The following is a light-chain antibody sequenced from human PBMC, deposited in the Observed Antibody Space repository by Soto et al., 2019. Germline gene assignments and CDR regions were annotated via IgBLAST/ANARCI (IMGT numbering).Light chain of an antibody. CDR2: GST. J-gene: IGLJ1*01. CDR3: QSYDSSLGGNYV. CDR1: SSNIGAGYD. V-gene: IGLV1-40*01. Sequence: QSVLSQPPSVSGAPGQRVTSSCTGSSSNIGAGYDAHWFQQVPGTAPKLLIYGSTNRPSGVPDRFSGSKSGTSASLAITGLQAEDEADYYCQSYDSSLGGNYVFGTGTKV.